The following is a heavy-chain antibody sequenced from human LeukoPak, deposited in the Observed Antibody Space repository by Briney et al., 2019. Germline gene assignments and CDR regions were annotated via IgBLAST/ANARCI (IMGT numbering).Heavy chain of an antibody. V-gene: IGHV3-74*01. Sequence: GGSLRLSCVAPGFSFSSYWMYWVRQAPGKGLVVVYRINGDGSTTHYADSVKGRFTISRDNAKNTLYLQMNSLRAEDTAVYYCARAHHNYYGGCYDHWGRGTLVTVSS. CDR1: GFSFSSYW. D-gene: IGHD4-23*01. J-gene: IGHJ4*02. CDR3: ARAHHNYYGGCYDH. CDR2: INGDGSTT.